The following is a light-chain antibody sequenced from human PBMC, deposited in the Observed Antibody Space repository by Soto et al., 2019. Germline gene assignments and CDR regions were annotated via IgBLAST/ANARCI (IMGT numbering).Light chain of an antibody. CDR3: QQYHSYSGT. Sequence: DIQMTQSPSTLSASVGDRVTITCRASQSISSWLAWYQQKPGKAPKLLIYDASSLESGVPSRISGSGSVTEFTLTISSLQPDDFATYYCQQYHSYSGTFCQGTKVEIK. V-gene: IGKV1-5*01. CDR2: DAS. CDR1: QSISSW. J-gene: IGKJ1*01.